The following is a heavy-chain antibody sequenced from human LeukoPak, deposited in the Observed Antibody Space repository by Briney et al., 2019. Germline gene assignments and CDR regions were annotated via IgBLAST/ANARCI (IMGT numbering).Heavy chain of an antibody. V-gene: IGHV3-11*05. CDR1: GFTFSDYY. Sequence: GGSLRLSCAASGFTFSDYYMSWIRRAPGKGLVWVSYISSRSTYTNYADSVKGRFTISRDNAKNSLYLQMNSLRAEDTAVYYCARAGQLYYDTTDKRRIYFDYWGQGTLVTVSS. D-gene: IGHD3-22*01. J-gene: IGHJ4*02. CDR2: ISSRSTYT. CDR3: ARAGQLYYDTTDKRRIYFDY.